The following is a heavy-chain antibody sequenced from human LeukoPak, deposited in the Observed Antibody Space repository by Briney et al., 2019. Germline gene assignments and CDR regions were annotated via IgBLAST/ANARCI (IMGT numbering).Heavy chain of an antibody. CDR1: GFTFSSYG. D-gene: IGHD4-17*01. CDR2: ISYDGSNK. V-gene: IGHV3-30*18. Sequence: GGSLRLSCAASGFTFSSYGMHWVRQAPGKGLEWVAVISYDGSNKYYADSVKSRFTISRDNSKNTLYLQMNSLRAEDTAVYYCAKDIEYGDYIFDYWGQGTLVTVSS. CDR3: AKDIEYGDYIFDY. J-gene: IGHJ4*02.